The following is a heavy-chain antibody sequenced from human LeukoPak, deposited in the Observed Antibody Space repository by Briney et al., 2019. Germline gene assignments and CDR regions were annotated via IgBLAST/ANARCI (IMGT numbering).Heavy chain of an antibody. Sequence: SETLSLTCAVHGGSFSGYYWNWIRQPAGKGLEWIGEINHSGSTNYNPSLKSRVTISVDTSKNQFSLKLSSVTAADTAVYYCARGPNSSAWYRRDGMDVWDQGTTVTVSS. V-gene: IGHV4-34*01. CDR1: GGSFSGYY. D-gene: IGHD6-19*01. J-gene: IGHJ6*02. CDR2: INHSGST. CDR3: ARGPNSSAWYRRDGMDV.